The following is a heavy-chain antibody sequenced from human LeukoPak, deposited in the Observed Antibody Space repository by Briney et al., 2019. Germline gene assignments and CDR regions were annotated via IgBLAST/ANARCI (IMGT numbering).Heavy chain of an antibody. Sequence: SETLSLTCTVSGGSISSSSYYWGWIRQPPGKGLEWIGSIYYSGSTYYNPSLKSRVTISVDTSKNQFSLKLSSVTAADTAVYYCARHDSSGYYPPYYFEYWGQGTLVTVSS. CDR3: ARHDSSGYYPPYYFEY. V-gene: IGHV4-39*01. J-gene: IGHJ4*02. CDR1: GGSISSSSYY. D-gene: IGHD3-22*01. CDR2: IYYSGST.